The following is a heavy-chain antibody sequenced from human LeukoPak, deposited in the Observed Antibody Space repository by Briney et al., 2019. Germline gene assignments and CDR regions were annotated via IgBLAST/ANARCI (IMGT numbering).Heavy chain of an antibody. CDR3: ARGPGSRGIFDY. CDR2: LYTGGDT. V-gene: IGHV3-53*01. D-gene: IGHD3-10*01. Sequence: PGGSLRLSCAASGFTFSSYAMHWVRQAPGKGLEWVSFLYTGGDTSYAASVKGRFTLSRDNSKNTLYLQMHSLRAEDTAVYYCARGPGSRGIFDYWGQGTLVTVSS. J-gene: IGHJ4*02. CDR1: GFTFSSYA.